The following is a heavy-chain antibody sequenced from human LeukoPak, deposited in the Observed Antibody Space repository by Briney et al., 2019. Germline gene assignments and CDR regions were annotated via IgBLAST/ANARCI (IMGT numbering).Heavy chain of an antibody. CDR2: VWYDGSNK. CDR1: GFTFSHYG. V-gene: IGHV3-33*06. Sequence: GGSLRLSCGASGFTFSHYGMHWVRQAPGKGLEWVAVVWYDGSNKFYADSVKGRFTISRDNSKHTVSLHMNSLRAEDTAVYYCVKEPAPYSLGDAWGKGTTVTVSS. J-gene: IGHJ6*04. D-gene: IGHD5-18*01. CDR3: VKEPAPYSLGDA.